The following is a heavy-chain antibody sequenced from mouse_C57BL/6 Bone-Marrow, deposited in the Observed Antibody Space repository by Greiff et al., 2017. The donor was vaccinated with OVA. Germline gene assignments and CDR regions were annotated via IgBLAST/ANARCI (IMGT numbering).Heavy chain of an antibody. CDR3: ARERGNYVGLYYYAMDY. Sequence: VQLQQPGAELVKPGASVNMSCKASGYTFTSYWITWVKQRPGQGLEWIGDIYPGSGSTNYNEKFKSKATLTVDTSSSTAYMQLSSLTSEDSAVYYCARERGNYVGLYYYAMDYWGQGTSVTVSS. CDR1: GYTFTSYW. CDR2: IYPGSGST. D-gene: IGHD2-1*01. J-gene: IGHJ4*01. V-gene: IGHV1-55*01.